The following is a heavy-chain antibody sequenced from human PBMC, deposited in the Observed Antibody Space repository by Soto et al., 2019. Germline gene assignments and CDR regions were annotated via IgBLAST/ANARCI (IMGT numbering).Heavy chain of an antibody. V-gene: IGHV1-18*01. D-gene: IGHD4-17*01. CDR2: ISAYNGNT. J-gene: IGHJ4*02. Sequence: QVQLVQSGAEGKKPGASGKVSCKASGYTFTSYGISGVRQAPGQGLEGMGWISAYNGNTNYAQKLQGRVTMTRDKSTSTAYMELRSLRSDDTAVYYCARDNDYESDYWGQGNLVTVSS. CDR3: ARDNDYESDY. CDR1: GYTFTSYG.